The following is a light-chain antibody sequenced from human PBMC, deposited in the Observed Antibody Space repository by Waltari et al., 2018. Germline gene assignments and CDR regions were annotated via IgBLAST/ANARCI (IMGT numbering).Light chain of an antibody. CDR2: DAS. Sequence: DIQMTQSPSSLSASVGDRVTITCQASQDISNYLNWYQQEPGKAPKLLIYDASNLETGVPSRFSGSGSGTDFTFTISSLQPEVIATYYCQQYAKLPLTLGGGTKVESK. CDR1: QDISNY. CDR3: QQYAKLPLT. J-gene: IGKJ4*01. V-gene: IGKV1-33*01.